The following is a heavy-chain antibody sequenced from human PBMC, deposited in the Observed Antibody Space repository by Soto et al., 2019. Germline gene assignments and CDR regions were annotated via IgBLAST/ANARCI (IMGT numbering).Heavy chain of an antibody. D-gene: IGHD3-10*01. CDR3: ATGVTMVRGVSGNNWFDL. J-gene: IGHJ5*02. Sequence: ASVKVSCKISGYTLTQLSMHWVRQAPGKGLEWMGGFDPEDGETIYAQKFQGRVTMTEDTSTDTAYMELSSMRSEDTAAYYCATGVTMVRGVSGNNWFDLWGQGTLVTVSS. CDR1: GYTLTQLS. V-gene: IGHV1-24*01. CDR2: FDPEDGET.